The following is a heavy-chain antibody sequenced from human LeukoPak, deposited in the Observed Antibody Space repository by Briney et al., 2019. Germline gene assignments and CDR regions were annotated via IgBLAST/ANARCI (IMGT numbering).Heavy chain of an antibody. V-gene: IGHV3-53*01. D-gene: IGHD3-9*01. CDR1: GFTVSSNY. CDR2: IYSGGST. J-gene: IGHJ3*02. CDR3: ARESADYDILTGSSGAFDI. Sequence: GGSLRLSCAASGFTVSSNYMSWVRQAPGKGLEWVSVIYSGGSTYYADSVKGRFTISRDNSKNTLYLQMNSLRAEDTAVYYCARESADYDILTGSSGAFDIWGQGTMVTVSS.